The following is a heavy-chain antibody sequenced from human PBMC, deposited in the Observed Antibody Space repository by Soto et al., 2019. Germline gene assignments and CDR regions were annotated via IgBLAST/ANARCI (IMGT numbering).Heavy chain of an antibody. V-gene: IGHV6-1*01. J-gene: IGHJ5*02. CDR1: GDSVSSNSAA. CDR3: ARGPRYCSGGSCYSLYWFDP. D-gene: IGHD2-15*01. Sequence: SQTLSLTCAISGDSVSSNSAAWNWIRQSPSRGLEWLGRTYYGSKWYNDYAVSVKSQITINPDTSKNQFSLQLNSVTPEDTAVYYCARGPRYCSGGSCYSLYWFDPWGQGTLVTVSS. CDR2: TYYGSKWYN.